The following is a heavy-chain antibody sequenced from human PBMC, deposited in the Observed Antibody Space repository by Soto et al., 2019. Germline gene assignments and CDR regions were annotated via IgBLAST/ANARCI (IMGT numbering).Heavy chain of an antibody. CDR2: IYYSGST. J-gene: IGHJ4*02. D-gene: IGHD3-22*01. Sequence: SETLSLTCTVSGGSISSYYWSWIRQPPGKGLEWIGYIYYSGSTNYNPSLKSRVTISVDTSKNQFSLKLSSVTAADTAVYYCARVYAGSEYYYDSSGYYSLDYWGQGTLVTVYS. V-gene: IGHV4-59*01. CDR3: ARVYAGSEYYYDSSGYYSLDY. CDR1: GGSISSYY.